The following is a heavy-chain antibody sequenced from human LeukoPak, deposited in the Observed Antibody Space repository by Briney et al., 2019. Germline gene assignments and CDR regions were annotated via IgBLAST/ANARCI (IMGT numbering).Heavy chain of an antibody. D-gene: IGHD7-27*01. CDR3: TKDRVWAMDV. Sequence: GGSLRLSCAASGFTFSSYGMHWVRQAPGKGLEWVAVIWYDGSNKYYADSVKGRFTISRDNSKNSLYLEMNSLRTEDTALYFCTKDRVWAMDVWGQGTTVIVSS. J-gene: IGHJ6*02. CDR1: GFTFSSYG. CDR2: IWYDGSNK. V-gene: IGHV3-33*03.